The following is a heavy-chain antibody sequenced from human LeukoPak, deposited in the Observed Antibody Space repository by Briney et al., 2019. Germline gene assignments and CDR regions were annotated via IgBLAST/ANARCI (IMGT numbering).Heavy chain of an antibody. J-gene: IGHJ4*02. CDR2: IRYDGSNK. V-gene: IGHV3-30*02. CDR3: AKLEGYGDYNIRV. D-gene: IGHD4-17*01. CDR1: GFTFSSYG. Sequence: GGSLRLSCAASGFTFSSYGMHWVCQAPGKGLEWVAFIRYDGSNKYYADSVKGRFTISRDNSKNTLYLQMNSLRAEDTAVYYCAKLEGYGDYNIRVWGQGTLVTVSS.